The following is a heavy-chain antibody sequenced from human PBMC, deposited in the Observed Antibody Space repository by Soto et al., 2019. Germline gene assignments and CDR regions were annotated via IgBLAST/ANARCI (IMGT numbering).Heavy chain of an antibody. CDR1: GYGFSSYW. D-gene: IGHD6-19*01. CDR3: AKVAGSGELSYYYYGMDV. V-gene: IGHV5-51*01. Sequence: PGESLKISCKGSGYGFSSYWSGWVRQMPGKGLELMGIMYPGDSDTRYSPSFQGQVTISRDNSKNTLYLQMNSLRAEDTAVYYCAKVAGSGELSYYYYGMDVWGQGTTVTVSS. J-gene: IGHJ6*02. CDR2: MYPGDSDT.